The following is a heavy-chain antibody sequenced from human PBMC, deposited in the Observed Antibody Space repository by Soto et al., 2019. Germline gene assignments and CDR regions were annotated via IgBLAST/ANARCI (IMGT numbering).Heavy chain of an antibody. J-gene: IGHJ4*01. CDR3: AKDLNSIGWAAYDCDY. Sequence: GSLILSCAASGFTFSNYGMHWVRQAPGKGLEWVALVSYDGSNKYYADSVKGRFTISRDNTKNTLYPQLNSLRAEDSAVYYRAKDLNSIGWAAYDCDYWGHGT. CDR2: VSYDGSNK. D-gene: IGHD2-2*01. V-gene: IGHV3-30*18. CDR1: GFTFSNYG.